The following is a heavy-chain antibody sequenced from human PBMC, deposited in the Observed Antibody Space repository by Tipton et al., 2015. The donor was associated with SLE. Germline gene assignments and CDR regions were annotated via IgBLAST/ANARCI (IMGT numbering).Heavy chain of an antibody. CDR3: AKRLGAAGRPEGGIVV. J-gene: IGHJ6*02. CDR1: GFTVSNYG. D-gene: IGHD6-13*01. CDR2: IKYDGSEI. V-gene: IGHV3-30*02. Sequence: SLRLCCVASGFTVSNYGMHWVRQAPGKGLEWVAFIKYDGSEIYEDPVKSRFTISRDNSKNSVYLQMNSLRGDDTAVYYCAKRLGAAGRPEGGIVVWGQGTTVTVSS.